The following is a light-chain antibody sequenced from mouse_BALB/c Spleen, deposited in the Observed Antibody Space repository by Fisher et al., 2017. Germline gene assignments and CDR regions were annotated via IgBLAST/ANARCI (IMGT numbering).Light chain of an antibody. J-gene: IGKJ5*01. Sequence: IVLTQSTAIMSASLGEEITLTCSASSSVSYMHWYQQKSGTSPKLLIYSTSNLASGVPARFSGSGSGTSYSLTISRMEAEDAATYYCQQRSSYPPTFGARTKLELK. CDR2: STS. V-gene: IGKV4-57*01. CDR3: QQRSSYPPT. CDR1: SSVSY.